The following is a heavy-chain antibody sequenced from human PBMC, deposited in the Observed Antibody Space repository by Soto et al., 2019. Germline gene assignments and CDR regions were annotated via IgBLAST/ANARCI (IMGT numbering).Heavy chain of an antibody. CDR1: GFTFSSYG. V-gene: IGHV3-30*18. CDR2: ISYDGSNN. Sequence: GGSLRLSCPASGFTFSSYGMHWVRQAPGKGLEWVAVISYDGSNNYYADSVKGRFTISRDNSKNTLYLQMNSLRAEDTAVYYCAKGQSGYSSGWYVYWGQGTLVTVSS. CDR3: AKGQSGYSSGWYVY. J-gene: IGHJ4*02. D-gene: IGHD6-19*01.